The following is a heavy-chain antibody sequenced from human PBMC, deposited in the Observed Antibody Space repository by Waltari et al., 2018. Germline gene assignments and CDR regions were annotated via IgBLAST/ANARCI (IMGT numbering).Heavy chain of an antibody. CDR3: ARGADPLPLITMVRGVRKGDAFDI. J-gene: IGHJ3*02. D-gene: IGHD3-10*01. CDR2: INHSGST. CDR1: GGSFSGYY. Sequence: QVQLQQWGAGLLKPSETLSLTCAVYGGSFSGYYWSWIRQPPGKGLEWIGEINHSGSTNYTPSLKSRFTISVDTSKNQFSLKLSSVTAADTAVYYCARGADPLPLITMVRGVRKGDAFDIWGQGTMVTVSS. V-gene: IGHV4-34*01.